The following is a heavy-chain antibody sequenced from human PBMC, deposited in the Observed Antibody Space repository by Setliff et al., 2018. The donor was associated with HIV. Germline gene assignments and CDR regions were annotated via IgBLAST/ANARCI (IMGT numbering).Heavy chain of an antibody. CDR3: ARDATGYMDV. D-gene: IGHD2-15*01. Sequence: PGGSLRLSCAASGFTFNNYAMAWVRQAPGKGPEWVSAINDRGDYIYYAEFVRGRFTISRDSFKNTLYLQMNSLRAEDTALYFCARDATGYMDVWGEGTAVTVSS. J-gene: IGHJ6*03. CDR2: INDRGDYI. CDR1: GFTFNNYA. V-gene: IGHV3-23*01.